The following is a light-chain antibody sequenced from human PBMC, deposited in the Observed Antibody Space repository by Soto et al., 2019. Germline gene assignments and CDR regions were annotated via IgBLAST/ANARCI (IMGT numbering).Light chain of an antibody. Sequence: ETVLTQSPGTLSLSPGERATLSCRASQSVSSSYLAWYQQKPGQAPRLLIYGASSRATGIPDRFSGSGSGADFTLTISRLEPEDFAFYCCQQNGTSPRTFGQGTKVEIK. J-gene: IGKJ1*01. CDR2: GAS. CDR1: QSVSSSY. V-gene: IGKV3-20*01. CDR3: QQNGTSPRT.